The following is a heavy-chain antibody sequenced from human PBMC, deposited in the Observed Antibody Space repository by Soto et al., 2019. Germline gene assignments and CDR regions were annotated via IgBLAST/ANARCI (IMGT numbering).Heavy chain of an antibody. Sequence: EVHLVESGGGLVQPGGSLILSCTASGFIFTDYWMNWVRQAPGKGLEWVASIKQDGSEKMYVDSVKDRFTISRDNADNSLSLQMASLRGDDTAVYYCARDGVAPGLYFDRWGQGALVTVSS. CDR2: IKQDGSEK. V-gene: IGHV3-7*05. CDR3: ARDGVAPGLYFDR. J-gene: IGHJ4*02. D-gene: IGHD6-13*01. CDR1: GFIFTDYW.